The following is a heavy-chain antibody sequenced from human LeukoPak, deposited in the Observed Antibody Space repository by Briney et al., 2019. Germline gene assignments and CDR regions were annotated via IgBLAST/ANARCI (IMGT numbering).Heavy chain of an antibody. CDR3: ARAGWQLVPDFDY. J-gene: IGHJ4*02. V-gene: IGHV4-39*07. CDR1: GGSISSSSYY. Sequence: SSETLSLTCTVSGGSISSSSYYWGWIRQPPGKGLEWIGSIYYSGSTYYNPSLKSRVTISVDTSKNQFSLKLSSVTAADTAVYYCARAGWQLVPDFDYWGQGTLVTVSS. CDR2: IYYSGST. D-gene: IGHD6-6*01.